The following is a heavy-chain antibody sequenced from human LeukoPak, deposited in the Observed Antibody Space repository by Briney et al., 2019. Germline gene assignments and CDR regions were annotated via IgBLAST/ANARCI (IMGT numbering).Heavy chain of an antibody. CDR2: IKPDGSEK. CDR3: ARGDFNDYGDYVYAFEI. Sequence: GGSLRLSCAASGFTFSRYWMSWVRQAPGKGLEWVANIKPDGSEKYCVDSVKGRFTISRDNAKKSLYLQMNSLRAEDTAVYYCARGDFNDYGDYVYAFEIWGQGTMVTVSA. D-gene: IGHD4-17*01. J-gene: IGHJ3*02. V-gene: IGHV3-7*01. CDR1: GFTFSRYW.